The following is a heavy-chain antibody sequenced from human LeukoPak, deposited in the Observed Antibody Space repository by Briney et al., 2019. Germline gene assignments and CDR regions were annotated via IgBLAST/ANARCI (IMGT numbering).Heavy chain of an antibody. D-gene: IGHD3-3*01. CDR1: GYTFTGYY. CDR2: MNPNSGNT. V-gene: IGHV1-8*02. CDR3: ARDITRLRRGFDP. Sequence: GASVKVSCKASGYTFTGYYMHWVRQATGQGLEWMGWMNPNSGNTGYAQKFQGRVTMTRNTSISTAYMELSSLRSEDTAVYYCARDITRLRRGFDPWGQGTLVTVSS. J-gene: IGHJ5*02.